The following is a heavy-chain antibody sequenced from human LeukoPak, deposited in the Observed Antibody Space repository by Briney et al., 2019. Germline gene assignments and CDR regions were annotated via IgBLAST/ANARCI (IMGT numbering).Heavy chain of an antibody. CDR2: IYTSGTTT. V-gene: IGHV4-4*08. CDR1: GGSFSGYY. D-gene: IGHD1-26*01. CDR3: ARAKKRSGRSRNFYLDV. Sequence: SETLSLTCAVYGGSFSGYYWNWIRQPAGKGLEWIGHIYTSGTTTNSNPSLKSRVAISLDTSKNHFSLKLNPVTAADTAVYYFARAKKRSGRSRNFYLDVWGKGTTVTVSS. J-gene: IGHJ6*03.